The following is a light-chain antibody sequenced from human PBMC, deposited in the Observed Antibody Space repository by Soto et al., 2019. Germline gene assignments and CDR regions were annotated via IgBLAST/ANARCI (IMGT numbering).Light chain of an antibody. CDR2: GAS. J-gene: IGKJ1*01. Sequence: EIVLTQSPGTLSLSPGERATLSCRGSQSVSSSYLAWYQQKPGQAPRLLIYGASSRATGIPVRFSGSGSGTDFTLTISRLEPEDFAVYYCQQYGSSPKTFGQGTKVEIK. V-gene: IGKV3-20*01. CDR1: QSVSSSY. CDR3: QQYGSSPKT.